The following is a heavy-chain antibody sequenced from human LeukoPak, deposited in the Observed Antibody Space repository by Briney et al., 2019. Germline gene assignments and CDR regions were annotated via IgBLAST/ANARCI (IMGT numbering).Heavy chain of an antibody. CDR3: ARRGKYYYDSSGPATY. D-gene: IGHD3-22*01. CDR2: IYPGDSDT. J-gene: IGHJ4*02. CDR1: GYSFTSYW. V-gene: IGHV5-51*01. Sequence: PGESLKISCKGSGYSFTSYWIGWVRQMPGKGLEWMGIIYPGDSDTRYSPSFQGQVTISADKSISTAYLQWSSLKASDTAMYYCARRGKYYYDSSGPATYWGQGTLVTVSS.